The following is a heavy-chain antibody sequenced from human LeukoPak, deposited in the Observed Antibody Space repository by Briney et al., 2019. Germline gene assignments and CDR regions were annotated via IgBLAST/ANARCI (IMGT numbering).Heavy chain of an antibody. CDR3: ARHSGYSYGYAYYYYYMDV. D-gene: IGHD5-18*01. CDR2: IYYSGST. J-gene: IGHJ6*03. CDR1: GGSISSSSYH. V-gene: IGHV4-39*01. Sequence: SETLSPTCTVSGGSISSSSYHWGCIRQPPGKGLEWIGSIYYSGSTYYNPSLKSRVTISVDPSKSQFSLKLSSVTAADTAVYYCARHSGYSYGYAYYYYYMDVWGKGTTVTVSS.